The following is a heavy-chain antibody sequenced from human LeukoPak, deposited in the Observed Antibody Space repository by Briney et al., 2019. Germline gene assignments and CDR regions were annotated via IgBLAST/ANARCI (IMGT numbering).Heavy chain of an antibody. V-gene: IGHV7-4-1*02. J-gene: IGHJ3*02. CDR3: ARDLVSAGFDI. Sequence: RWINTTTGIPTYAQVFAGRFFFSLDTSVTTPYLQITSLKAEDTAVYYCARDLVSAGFDIWGQGTMVTVSS. CDR2: INTTTGIP. D-gene: IGHD6-6*01.